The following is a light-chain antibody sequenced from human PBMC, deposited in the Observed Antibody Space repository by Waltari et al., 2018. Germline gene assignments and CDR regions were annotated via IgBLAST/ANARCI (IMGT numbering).Light chain of an antibody. V-gene: IGLV2-23*02. CDR3: CSYVGSAISV. CDR1: SSDIGKYNL. Sequence: STLTQTPSVSGSPGQSVTISCRGTSSDIGKYNLVSWYQPHPGKAPTLIIYDVNKRPSGVSNRFSGSKSGNTAFLPISGLQTADEADYYCCSYVGSAISVFGGGTKLTVL. J-gene: IGLJ3*02. CDR2: DVN.